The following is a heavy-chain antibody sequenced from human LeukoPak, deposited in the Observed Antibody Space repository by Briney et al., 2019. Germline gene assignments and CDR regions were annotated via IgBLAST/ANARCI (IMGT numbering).Heavy chain of an antibody. D-gene: IGHD6-19*01. CDR3: AKSIAVAGLAGGRTFDY. Sequence: GGSLRLSCAASGFNFNTYWMSWVRQAPGKGLEWVANIKQDGSEKFYVDSMKGRFTISRDNAKNSLYLQMNSLRAEDTAVYYCAKSIAVAGLAGGRTFDYWGQGILVTVSS. CDR1: GFNFNTYW. CDR2: IKQDGSEK. V-gene: IGHV3-7*01. J-gene: IGHJ4*02.